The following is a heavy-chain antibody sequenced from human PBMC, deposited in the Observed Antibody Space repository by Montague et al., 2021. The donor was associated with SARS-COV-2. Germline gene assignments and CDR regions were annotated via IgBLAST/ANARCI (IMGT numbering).Heavy chain of an antibody. Sequence: TLSLTCTVSGGSIRSGSYYWSWIRQPAGKGLEWIGRIYSSGSTNYNPSLKSRVTMSVDTSKNQFSLKVSSVTAADTAVYYCARDYGDYSYYYGSDVWGQGTTVTASS. CDR1: GGSIRSGSYY. CDR3: ARDYGDYSYYYGSDV. J-gene: IGHJ6*02. CDR2: IYSSGST. V-gene: IGHV4-61*02. D-gene: IGHD4-17*01.